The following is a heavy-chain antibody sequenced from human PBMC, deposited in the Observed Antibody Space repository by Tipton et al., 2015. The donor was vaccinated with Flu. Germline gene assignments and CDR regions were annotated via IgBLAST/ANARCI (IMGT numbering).Heavy chain of an antibody. Sequence: LRLSCTVSGGSISSGGYYWSWIRQHPGKGLEWIGYIYYSGSTYYNPSLKSRVTISVDTSKNQFSLKLSSVTAADTAVYYCASMTTVTSNAGYYYYYYGMDVWGQGTTVTVSS. CDR2: IYYSGST. CDR1: GGSISSGGYY. CDR3: ASMTTVTSNAGYYYYYYGMDV. J-gene: IGHJ6*02. D-gene: IGHD4-11*01. V-gene: IGHV4-31*03.